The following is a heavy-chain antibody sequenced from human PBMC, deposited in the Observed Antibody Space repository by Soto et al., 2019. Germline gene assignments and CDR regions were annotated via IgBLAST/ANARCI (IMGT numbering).Heavy chain of an antibody. D-gene: IGHD5-12*01. CDR3: AREGGVATINAFDI. CDR2: ISSSSSYI. J-gene: IGHJ3*02. Sequence: GGSLRLSCAASGFTFSSYSMNWVRQAPGKGLEWVSSISSSSSYIYYADSVKGRFTISRDNAKNSLYLQMNSLRAEDTAVYYCAREGGVATINAFDIWGQGTMVTVSS. CDR1: GFTFSSYS. V-gene: IGHV3-21*01.